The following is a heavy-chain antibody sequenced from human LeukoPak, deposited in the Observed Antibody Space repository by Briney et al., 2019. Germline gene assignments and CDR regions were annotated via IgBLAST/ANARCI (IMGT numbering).Heavy chain of an antibody. CDR3: AADSGGSRY. V-gene: IGHV3-7*01. D-gene: IGHD2-15*01. CDR2: IKQDGSEK. Sequence: GGSLRLSCAASGFTFSSYWMSWVRQAPGKGLEWVANIKQDGSEKYYVDSVKSRFTISRDNAKNSLYLQMNSLRAEDTAMYYCAADSGGSRYWGQGTLATVSS. CDR1: GFTFSSYW. J-gene: IGHJ4*02.